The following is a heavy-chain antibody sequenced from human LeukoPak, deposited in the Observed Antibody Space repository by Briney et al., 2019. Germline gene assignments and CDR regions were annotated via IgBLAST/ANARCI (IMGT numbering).Heavy chain of an antibody. D-gene: IGHD4-17*01. Sequence: ASVKVSCTASGYTFTSYYMHWVRQAPGQGLEWMGIINPSGGSTSYAQRFQGRVTMTRDMSTSTVYMELSSLRSEDTAVYYCARDSRDYGDLPSWGQGTLVTVSS. J-gene: IGHJ5*02. CDR1: GYTFTSYY. CDR3: ARDSRDYGDLPS. V-gene: IGHV1-46*01. CDR2: INPSGGST.